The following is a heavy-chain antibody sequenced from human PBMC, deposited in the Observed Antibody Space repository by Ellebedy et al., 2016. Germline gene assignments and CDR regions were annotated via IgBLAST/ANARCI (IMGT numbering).Heavy chain of an antibody. V-gene: IGHV5-51*01. J-gene: IGHJ5*02. CDR1: GYSFTSYW. Sequence: GGSLRLXXKGSGYSFTSYWIGWVRQMPGKGLEWMGIIYPGDSDTRYSPSFQGQVTISADKSISTAYLQWSSLKASDTAMYYCARKDFGYSYGYGVVMARSHDFGDWFDPWGQGTLVTVSS. CDR3: ARKDFGYSYGYGVVMARSHDFGDWFDP. D-gene: IGHD5-18*01. CDR2: IYPGDSDT.